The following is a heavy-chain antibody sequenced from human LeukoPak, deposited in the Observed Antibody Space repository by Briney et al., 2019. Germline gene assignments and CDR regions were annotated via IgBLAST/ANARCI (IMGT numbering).Heavy chain of an antibody. CDR3: ARGRAALLAFDI. V-gene: IGHV1-8*01. Sequence: ASVKVSCKASGYTFTSYDINWVRQATGQGLEWMGWMNPNSGNTGYAQKFQGRVTMTRNTSISTAYMELSSLRSEDTAVHYCARGRAALLAFDIWGQGTMVTVSS. J-gene: IGHJ3*02. CDR2: MNPNSGNT. D-gene: IGHD2-15*01. CDR1: GYTFTSYD.